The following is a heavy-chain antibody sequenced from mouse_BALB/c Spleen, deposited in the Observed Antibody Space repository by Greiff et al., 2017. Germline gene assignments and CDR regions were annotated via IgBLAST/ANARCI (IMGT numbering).Heavy chain of an antibody. CDR3: ASPSKVTTGAWFDY. D-gene: IGHD2-2*01. V-gene: IGHV1S137*01. CDR1: GYTFTDYA. Sequence: VQLQQSGAELVRPGVSVKISCTGSGYTFTDYAMHWVKQSHAKSLEWMGVISTYYGDASYNQKFKGKATMTVDKSSSTAYMELAILTSEDSAIYYCASPSKVTTGAWFDYWGQGTLVTVSA. CDR2: ISTYYGDA. J-gene: IGHJ3*01.